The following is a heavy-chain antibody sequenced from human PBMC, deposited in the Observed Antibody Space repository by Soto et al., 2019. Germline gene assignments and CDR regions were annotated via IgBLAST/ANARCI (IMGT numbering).Heavy chain of an antibody. D-gene: IGHD4-17*01. CDR3: AIGEADDYGSSN. V-gene: IGHV3-21*01. Sequence: EVQLVESGGGLDKPGGSLRLSCAASGFTFSKYSMNWVRQPPGKGLEWVSSISSGSCYIYYADSVKGRFTISRDNAKNSLYLQMSSLRAEDTSVYSCAIGEADDYGSSNWGQGTMVTVSS. CDR1: GFTFSKYS. J-gene: IGHJ3*01. CDR2: ISSGSCYI.